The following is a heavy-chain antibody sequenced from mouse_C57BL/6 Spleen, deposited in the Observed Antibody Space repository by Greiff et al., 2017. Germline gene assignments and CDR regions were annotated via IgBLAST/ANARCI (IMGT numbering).Heavy chain of an antibody. J-gene: IGHJ1*03. Sequence: EVHLVESGAELVKPGASVKLSCTASGFNIKDYYMHWVKQRTEQGLEWIGRIDPEDGETKYAPKFQGKATITADTSSNTAYLQLSSLTSEDTAVYYCARPVYYDYEDWYFDVWGTGTTVTVSS. V-gene: IGHV14-2*01. CDR2: IDPEDGET. D-gene: IGHD2-4*01. CDR3: ARPVYYDYEDWYFDV. CDR1: GFNIKDYY.